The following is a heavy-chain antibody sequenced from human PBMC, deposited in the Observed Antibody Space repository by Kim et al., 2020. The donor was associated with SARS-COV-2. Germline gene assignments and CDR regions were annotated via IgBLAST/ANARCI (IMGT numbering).Heavy chain of an antibody. CDR3: AKDIGWELLGGGMDV. J-gene: IGHJ6*02. CDR1: GFTFDDYA. D-gene: IGHD1-26*01. Sequence: GGSLRLSCAASGFTFDDYAMHWVRQAPGKGLEWVSGISWNSGSIGYADSVKGRFTISRDNAKNSLYLQMNSLRAEDTALYYCAKDIGWELLGGGMDVWGQGTTVTVSS. CDR2: ISWNSGSI. V-gene: IGHV3-9*01.